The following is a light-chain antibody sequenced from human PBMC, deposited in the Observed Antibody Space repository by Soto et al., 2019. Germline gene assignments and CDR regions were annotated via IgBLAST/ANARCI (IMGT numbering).Light chain of an antibody. CDR3: QEYNSYPPWT. CDR2: DAS. V-gene: IGKV1-5*01. J-gene: IGKJ1*01. Sequence: DIQMTQSPSTLSASVGDRVTITCRASQSISSWLAWYQQKPGKAPKLLIYDASSLVSGVPSRFSGSGSGTEFTLTISSLQPDDFATYYCQEYNSYPPWTFGQGTKVEIK. CDR1: QSISSW.